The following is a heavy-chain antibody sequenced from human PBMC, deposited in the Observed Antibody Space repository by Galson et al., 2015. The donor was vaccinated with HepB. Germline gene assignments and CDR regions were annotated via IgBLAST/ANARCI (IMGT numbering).Heavy chain of an antibody. CDR2: ISGSGGST. CDR3: AKDSGIGQVVVITSDAFDT. D-gene: IGHD3-22*01. V-gene: IGHV3-23*01. J-gene: IGHJ3*02. CDR1: GFTFSSYA. Sequence: SLRLSCAASGFTFSSYAMSWVRQAPGKGLEWVSAISGSGGSTYYADSVKGRFTISRDNSKNTLYLQMNSLRAEDTAVYYCAKDSGIGQVVVITSDAFDTWGQGTMVTVSS.